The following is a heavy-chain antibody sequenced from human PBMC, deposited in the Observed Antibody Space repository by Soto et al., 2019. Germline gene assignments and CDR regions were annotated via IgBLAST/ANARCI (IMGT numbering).Heavy chain of an antibody. CDR1: GFPLHRYS. CDR3: ARDRAEGRQAGSSGWYRPYYYYGMDV. D-gene: IGHD6-19*01. Sequence: PGGSLRPSCSAPGFPLHRYSLKWVRPAPGEGLEWVSSISISSSYIYYADSVKGRFTISRDNAKNSLYLQMNSLRAEDTAVYYCARDRAEGRQAGSSGWYRPYYYYGMDVWGQGTTVTVSS. V-gene: IGHV3-21*01. J-gene: IGHJ6*02. CDR2: ISISSSYI.